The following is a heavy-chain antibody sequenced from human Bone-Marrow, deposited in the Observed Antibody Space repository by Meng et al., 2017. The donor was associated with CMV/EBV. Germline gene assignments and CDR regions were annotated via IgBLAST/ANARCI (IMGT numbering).Heavy chain of an antibody. CDR1: AHSISSGYF. CDR2: MYHSGST. D-gene: IGHD2-2*01. CDR3: ARGPCSSTSCYDWGWFDP. J-gene: IGHJ5*02. V-gene: IGHV4-38-2*02. Sequence: ETLSLTCTVSAHSISSGYFWGWIRQPPGKGLEWIGSMYHSGSTYYNPSLKSRVIISVDTSKNQFSLKLRSVTAADTAVYYCARGPCSSTSCYDWGWFDPWGQGTLVTVSS.